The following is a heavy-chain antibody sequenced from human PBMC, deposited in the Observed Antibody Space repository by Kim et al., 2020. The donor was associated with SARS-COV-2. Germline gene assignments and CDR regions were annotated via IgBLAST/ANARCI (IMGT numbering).Heavy chain of an antibody. Sequence: NYNPSLKSRVTISVDKSKNQFSLKLSSVTAADTAVYYCARDLGATVTTSTWGQGTLVTVSS. J-gene: IGHJ5*02. CDR3: ARDLGATVTTST. V-gene: IGHV4-4*02. D-gene: IGHD4-17*01.